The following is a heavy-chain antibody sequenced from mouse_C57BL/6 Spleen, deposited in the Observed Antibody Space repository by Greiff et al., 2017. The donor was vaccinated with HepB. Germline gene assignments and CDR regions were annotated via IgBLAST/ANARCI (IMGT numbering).Heavy chain of an antibody. CDR3: ARSGYGYGAWFAY. D-gene: IGHD2-2*01. J-gene: IGHJ3*01. Sequence: VQLKQPGPELVKPGASVKISCKASGYSFTGYYMNWVKQSPEKSLEWIGEINPSTGGTTYNQKFKAKATLTVDKSSSTAYMQLKSLTSEDSAVYYCARSGYGYGAWFAYWGQGTLVTVSA. V-gene: IGHV1-42*01. CDR1: GYSFTGYY. CDR2: INPSTGGT.